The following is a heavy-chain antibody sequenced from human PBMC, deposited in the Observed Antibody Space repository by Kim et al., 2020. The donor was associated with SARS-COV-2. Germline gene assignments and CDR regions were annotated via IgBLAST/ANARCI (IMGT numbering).Heavy chain of an antibody. CDR1: GFTFDDYA. CDR3: AKDRGAGWYFDY. Sequence: GGSLRLSCAASGFTFDDYAMHWVRQAPGKGLEWVSGISWNSGSIGYADSVKGRLTISRDNAKNSLYLQMNSLRAEDTALYYCAKDRGAGWYFDYWGQGTLVTVSS. D-gene: IGHD1-26*01. CDR2: ISWNSGSI. J-gene: IGHJ4*02. V-gene: IGHV3-9*01.